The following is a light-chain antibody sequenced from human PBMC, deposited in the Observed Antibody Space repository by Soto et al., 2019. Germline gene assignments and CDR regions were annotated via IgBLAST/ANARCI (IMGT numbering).Light chain of an antibody. CDR3: QQYYQWGLS. CDR2: GSS. CDR1: QNVATN. V-gene: IGKV3D-15*01. Sequence: VMTRAPAIISKTTGEGVTLSCRASQNVATNLAWYQLKPGQAPRLLVYGSSTRATGIPATFSGSGSGTQFSLTISSLQSEDSAVYYCQQYYQWGLSFGGGTKVDIK. J-gene: IGKJ4*01.